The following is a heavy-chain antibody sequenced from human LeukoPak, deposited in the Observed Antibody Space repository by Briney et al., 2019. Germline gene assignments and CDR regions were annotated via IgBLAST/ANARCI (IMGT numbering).Heavy chain of an antibody. D-gene: IGHD6-6*01. Sequence: PSETLSLTCTVSGGSISSSSYYWGWIRQPPGKGLEWIGSIYYSGKTYYNPSLKSRVTISVDTSKNQFSLKVNSVTAADSAVYYCARDPAEYSNSFASLDYWGQGTLVTVSS. J-gene: IGHJ4*02. CDR2: IYYSGKT. CDR3: ARDPAEYSNSFASLDY. CDR1: GGSISSSSYY. V-gene: IGHV4-39*07.